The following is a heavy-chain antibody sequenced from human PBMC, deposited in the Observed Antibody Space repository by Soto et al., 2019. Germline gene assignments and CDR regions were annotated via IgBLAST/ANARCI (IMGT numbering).Heavy chain of an antibody. D-gene: IGHD3-10*01. Sequence: GESLKISCKGSGYSFTSYWIGWVRQMPGKGLEWMGIIYPGDPDTRYSPSFQGQVTISADKSISTAYLQWSSLKASDTAMYYCARRAYGSGSYFDYFDYWGQGTLVTVSS. CDR2: IYPGDPDT. J-gene: IGHJ4*02. V-gene: IGHV5-51*01. CDR1: GYSFTSYW. CDR3: ARRAYGSGSYFDYFDY.